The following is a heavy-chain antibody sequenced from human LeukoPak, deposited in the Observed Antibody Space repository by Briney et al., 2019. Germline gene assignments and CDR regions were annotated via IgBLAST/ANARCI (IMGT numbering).Heavy chain of an antibody. CDR1: GGSISSYY. CDR3: ARVGYRYVINDWSRTGLGAYPTKYYYHMDV. CDR2: IYTTGST. J-gene: IGHJ6*03. V-gene: IGHV4-4*07. D-gene: IGHD5-18*01. Sequence: SETLSLTCTVSGGSISSYYWTWIRQPAGKGLEWIGRIYTTGSTNYNPSLNSRVTISVDTSKNQFSLKLSSVAAADTAVYFCARVGYRYVINDWSRTGLGAYPTKYYYHMDVWDKGTTVTVSS.